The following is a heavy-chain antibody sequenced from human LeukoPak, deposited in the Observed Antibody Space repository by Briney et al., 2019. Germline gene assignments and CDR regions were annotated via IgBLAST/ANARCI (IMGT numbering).Heavy chain of an antibody. J-gene: IGHJ4*02. Sequence: GGSLRLSCAASGFTFTNYGMHWVRQAPGKGLEWVAFIRYDGSNKYYADSVKGRFTISRDDSKNTLFLQMHSLRVDDTAVYYCAKDGPSYNILTGFRRTSAYYFDYWGQGTLVTVSS. V-gene: IGHV3-30*02. CDR2: IRYDGSNK. CDR1: GFTFTNYG. CDR3: AKDGPSYNILTGFRRTSAYYFDY. D-gene: IGHD3-9*01.